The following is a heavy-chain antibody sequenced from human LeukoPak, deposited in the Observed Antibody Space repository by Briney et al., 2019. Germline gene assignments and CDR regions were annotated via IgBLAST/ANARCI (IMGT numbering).Heavy chain of an antibody. D-gene: IGHD6-19*01. V-gene: IGHV3-21*01. CDR3: ARGWAVAGSYYFDY. Sequence: NPGGSLRLSCAASGFTFSTYSMNWVRQAPGKGLEWVSSISASSTYIYFADSVKGRFTISRDNAKNSLSLQMNSLRAEDAAVYYCARGWAVAGSYYFDYWGQGTLVTVSS. CDR1: GFTFSTYS. J-gene: IGHJ4*02. CDR2: ISASSTYI.